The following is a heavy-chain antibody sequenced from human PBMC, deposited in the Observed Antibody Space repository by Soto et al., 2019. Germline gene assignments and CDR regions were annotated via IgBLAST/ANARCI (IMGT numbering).Heavy chain of an antibody. D-gene: IGHD1-20*01. V-gene: IGHV3-23*01. CDR3: ATVHNTSRSFDY. Sequence: GGSLRLSCAASGFTFNISAMTWVRQAPGKGLEWVSTTGATGRTTYYSDSVKGRFTVSRDNSKNTLDLQMSNLRAEDTAVYYCATVHNTSRSFDYWGQGTLVTVS. CDR2: TGATGRTT. CDR1: GFTFNISA. J-gene: IGHJ4*02.